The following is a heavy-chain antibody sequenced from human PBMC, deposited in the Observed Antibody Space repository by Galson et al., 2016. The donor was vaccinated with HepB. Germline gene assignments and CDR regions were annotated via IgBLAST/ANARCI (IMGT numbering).Heavy chain of an antibody. Sequence: SLRLSCASSGFVFRSSAMGWLRQVPGKGLEWVSTISPGRPNTHYADSVNGRFTISRDDAKDTVYLEMSSLRDEDTAIYYCAVELQVHFDHWGQGTRVTVSS. CDR2: ISPGRPNT. D-gene: IGHD3-10*01. CDR3: AVELQVHFDH. V-gene: IGHV3-23*01. CDR1: GFVFRSSA. J-gene: IGHJ4*02.